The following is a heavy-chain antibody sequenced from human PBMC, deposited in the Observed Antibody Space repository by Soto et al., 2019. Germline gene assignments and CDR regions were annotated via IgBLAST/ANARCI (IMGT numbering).Heavy chain of an antibody. D-gene: IGHD4-17*01. V-gene: IGHV3-74*01. Sequence: GVSLRLSCAASGFTFSSYWMHWVRQAPGKGLVWVSRINSDGSSTSYADSVKGRFTISRDNAKNTLYLQMNSLRAEDTAVYYCAGGVIYGDYLDSWGEGTLVTVSS. CDR1: GFTFSSYW. CDR3: AGGVIYGDYLDS. CDR2: INSDGSST. J-gene: IGHJ4*02.